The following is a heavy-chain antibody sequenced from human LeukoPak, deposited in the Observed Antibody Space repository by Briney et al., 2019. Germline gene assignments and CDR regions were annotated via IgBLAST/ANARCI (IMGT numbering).Heavy chain of an antibody. CDR1: GYTFTSYD. Sequence: ASVKVSCKASGYTFTSYDINWVRQATGQGLEWMRWMNPNSGNTGYAQKFQGRVTMTRNTSISTAYMELSSLRSEDTAVYYCARGGNYYDSSGYYDNWFDPWGQGTLVTVSS. J-gene: IGHJ5*02. CDR2: MNPNSGNT. V-gene: IGHV1-8*01. D-gene: IGHD3-22*01. CDR3: ARGGNYYDSSGYYDNWFDP.